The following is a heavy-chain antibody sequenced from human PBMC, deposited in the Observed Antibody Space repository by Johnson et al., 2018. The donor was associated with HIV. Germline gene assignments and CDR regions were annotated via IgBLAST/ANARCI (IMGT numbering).Heavy chain of an antibody. CDR1: GFPLDDYA. CDR3: ARGRDYYDSSGGQDAFDI. D-gene: IGHD3-22*01. J-gene: IGHJ3*02. CDR2: INWNGGGT. Sequence: MLLVESGGGVVRPGGSLRLSCAASGFPLDDYAMSWVRQAPGKGLGWVSGINWNGGGTGYADSVKGRFTLSRDNAKNSLYLQMNSLRAEDTALYYCARGRDYYDSSGGQDAFDIWGQGTMVTVSS. V-gene: IGHV3-20*04.